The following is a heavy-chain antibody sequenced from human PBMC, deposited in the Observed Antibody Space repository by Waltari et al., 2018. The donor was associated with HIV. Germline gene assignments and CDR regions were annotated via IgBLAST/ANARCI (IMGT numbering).Heavy chain of an antibody. Sequence: EVQLVESGGGLVQPGGSLRLSCAASGFTLSSYGMSWVRQAPGKGVEWVDNINQDGSEKYYVGSVKGRFTISRDNAKNSLYLQMNSLRAEDTAVYYCARDRHYDILTGSYFDYWGQGTLVTVSS. V-gene: IGHV3-7*01. J-gene: IGHJ4*02. D-gene: IGHD3-9*01. CDR1: GFTLSSYG. CDR3: ARDRHYDILTGSYFDY. CDR2: INQDGSEK.